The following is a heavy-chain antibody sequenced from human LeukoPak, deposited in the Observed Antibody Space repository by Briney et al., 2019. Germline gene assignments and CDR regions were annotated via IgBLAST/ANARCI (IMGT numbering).Heavy chain of an antibody. CDR1: GGSFSGSY. CDR3: ARAYYYGSGSYAFDI. J-gene: IGHJ3*02. D-gene: IGHD3-10*01. CDR2: IYYSGST. Sequence: PSETLSLTCAVYGGSFSGSYWSWIRQPPGKGLEWIGYIYYSGSTNHNPSLKSRVTISVDTSKNQFSLKLSSVTAADTAVYYCARAYYYGSGSYAFDIWGQGTMVTVSS. V-gene: IGHV4-59*01.